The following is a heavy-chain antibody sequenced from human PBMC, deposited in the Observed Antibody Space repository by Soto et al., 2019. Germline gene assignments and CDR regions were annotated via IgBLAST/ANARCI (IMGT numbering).Heavy chain of an antibody. CDR3: ARVRYYDSSGSSPLFDY. J-gene: IGHJ4*02. Sequence: ASVKVSCKASGYTFTGYYMHWVRQAPGQGLEWMGWINPNSGGTNYAQKFQGRVTMTRDTSISTAYMELSRLRSDDTAVYYCARVRYYDSSGSSPLFDYWGQGTLVTV. CDR1: GYTFTGYY. V-gene: IGHV1-2*02. D-gene: IGHD3-22*01. CDR2: INPNSGGT.